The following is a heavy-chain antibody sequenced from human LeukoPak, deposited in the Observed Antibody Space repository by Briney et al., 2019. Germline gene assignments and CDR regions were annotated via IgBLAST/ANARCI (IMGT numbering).Heavy chain of an antibody. CDR2: IYTSGST. Sequence: KPSETLSLTCTVSGGSISSYYWSWIRQPAGKGLEWIGRIYTSGSTNYNPSLKSRVTMSVDTSKNQFSLNLSPVTAADTAVYYCARTTEGGYTYGYFYYYYMDVWGKGTTVTISS. D-gene: IGHD5-18*01. J-gene: IGHJ6*03. V-gene: IGHV4-4*07. CDR3: ARTTEGGYTYGYFYYYYMDV. CDR1: GGSISSYY.